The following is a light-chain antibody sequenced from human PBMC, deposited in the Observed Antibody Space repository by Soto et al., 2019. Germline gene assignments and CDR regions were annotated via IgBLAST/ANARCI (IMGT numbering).Light chain of an antibody. V-gene: IGLV2-14*01. CDR2: DVT. J-gene: IGLJ1*01. Sequence: QSALTQPASVSGSPGQSITISCTGTSSDVGGFNYVSWYQQHPGKAPKLLIFDVTSRPSGVSNRFSASKSGNTASLTISGLQAEDDADYYCSSYTTTSTNYVFGTGTKVTVL. CDR1: SSDVGGFNY. CDR3: SSYTTTSTNYV.